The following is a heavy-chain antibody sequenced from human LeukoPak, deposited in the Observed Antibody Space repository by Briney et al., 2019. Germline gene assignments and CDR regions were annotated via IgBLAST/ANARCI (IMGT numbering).Heavy chain of an antibody. Sequence: PGGSLRLSSAASGFTFSSYAMHWVRQAPGKGLEWVAVISSSGNKKYYADSVKGRFTVSRDNSKNTLYLQMNSLRAEDTAVYYCARDQGYWGQGTLVTVSS. CDR1: GFTFSSYA. CDR3: ARDQGY. J-gene: IGHJ4*02. CDR2: ISSSGNKK. V-gene: IGHV3-30*04.